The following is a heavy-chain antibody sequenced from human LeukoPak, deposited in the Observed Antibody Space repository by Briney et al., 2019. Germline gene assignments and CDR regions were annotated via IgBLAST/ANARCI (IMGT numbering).Heavy chain of an antibody. J-gene: IGHJ3*02. CDR1: GFTFSSYA. Sequence: GGSLRLSCAASGFTFSSYAMHWVRQAPGKGLEYVSGISSNGGSTYYADSVKGRFTISRDNSKNTLYLQMNSLRAEDTAVYYCAKEGLLWFGPDAFGIWGQGTMVTVSS. V-gene: IGHV3-64*04. CDR2: ISSNGGST. D-gene: IGHD3-10*01. CDR3: AKEGLLWFGPDAFGI.